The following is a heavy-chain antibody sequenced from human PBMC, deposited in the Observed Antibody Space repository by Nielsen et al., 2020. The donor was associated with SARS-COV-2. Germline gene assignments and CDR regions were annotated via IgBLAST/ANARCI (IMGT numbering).Heavy chain of an antibody. CDR3: ARGHDFWGGYRNYYGMDA. V-gene: IGHV4-30-2*01. CDR2: ICHGGST. Sequence: LRLSCAVSGASISSDGYCWNWIRKAPGRGLEWIGYICHGGSTYYNPSLKSRVTMSVDTAKNHFSLNLSSVTAADTAVYYCARGHDFWGGYRNYYGMDAWVQGTTVTVSS. J-gene: IGHJ6*02. D-gene: IGHD3-3*01. CDR1: GASISSDGYC.